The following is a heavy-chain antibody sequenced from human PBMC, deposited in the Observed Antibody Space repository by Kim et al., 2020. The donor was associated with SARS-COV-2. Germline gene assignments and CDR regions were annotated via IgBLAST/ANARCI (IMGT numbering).Heavy chain of an antibody. J-gene: IGHJ6*02. CDR1: GFTFSSYD. CDR2: IGTAGDT. V-gene: IGHV3-13*01. Sequence: GGSLRLSCSASGFTFSSYDMHWVRQATGKGLEWVSGIGTAGDTYYPGSVKGRFTISRENAKNSSYLQMNSLKAGDTATYYCARVNNDYGYGMDVWGQGTTVTVSS. D-gene: IGHD2-8*01. CDR3: ARVNNDYGYGMDV.